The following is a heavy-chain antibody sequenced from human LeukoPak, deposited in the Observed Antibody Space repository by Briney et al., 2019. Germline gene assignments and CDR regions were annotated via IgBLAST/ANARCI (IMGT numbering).Heavy chain of an antibody. V-gene: IGHV3-23*01. CDR1: GFTFSSYA. CDR3: AKVVSEYYYYDSAGGAFDI. J-gene: IGHJ3*02. D-gene: IGHD3-22*01. CDR2: ISGSGGST. Sequence: PGGSLRLSCAASGFTFSSYAMSWVRQAPGKGLEWVSAISGSGGSTYYADSVKGRFTISRDNSKNTLYLQMNSLRAEDTAVYYCAKVVSEYYYYDSAGGAFDIWGQGTMVTVSS.